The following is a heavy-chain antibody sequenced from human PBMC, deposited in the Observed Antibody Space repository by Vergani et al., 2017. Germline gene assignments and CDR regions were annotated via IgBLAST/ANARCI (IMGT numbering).Heavy chain of an antibody. D-gene: IGHD2-8*01. V-gene: IGHV5-51*01. J-gene: IGHJ4*02. CDR3: TRHVPSGDVACMHLAH. Sequence: EVQLVQSGAEVKKPGASLKISCEGSGYTFTDYWVGWVRQKPGKGLEWMGVVYARDSITRYSLSFEGQVTITADKSINTAYLEWDSLRASDSAMYYCTRHVPSGDVACMHLAHWGQGPQVT. CDR2: VYARDSIT. CDR1: GYTFTDYW.